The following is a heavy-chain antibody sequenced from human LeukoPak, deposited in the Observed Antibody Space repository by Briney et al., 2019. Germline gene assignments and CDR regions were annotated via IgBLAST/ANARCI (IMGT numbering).Heavy chain of an antibody. V-gene: IGHV1-8*01. CDR2: MNPNSGNT. D-gene: IGHD2-2*01. Sequence: ASVKVSFEASGYTFTSYDINWVRQATGQGLEWMGWMNPNSGNTGYAQKFQGRVTMTRNTSISTAYMELSSLRSEDTAVYYCARGSELLFVEATIDYWGQGTLVTVSS. CDR3: ARGSELLFVEATIDY. J-gene: IGHJ4*02. CDR1: GYTFTSYD.